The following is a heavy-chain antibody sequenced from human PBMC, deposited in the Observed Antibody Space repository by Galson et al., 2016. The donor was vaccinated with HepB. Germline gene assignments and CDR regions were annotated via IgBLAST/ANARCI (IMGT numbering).Heavy chain of an antibody. V-gene: IGHV3-74*01. CDR3: ARDGTFSSGLGIAFDM. CDR1: GFNFNSFW. D-gene: IGHD3-22*01. CDR2: INNDGRNI. Sequence: SLRLSCATSGFNFNSFWIHWVRQVPGKGPVWDSRINNDGRNIAYADPVKGRFTTSRDDATNTVYWEMNLLTADDTAMYYCARDGTFSSGLGIAFDMLGQGTMVIVSS. J-gene: IGHJ3*02.